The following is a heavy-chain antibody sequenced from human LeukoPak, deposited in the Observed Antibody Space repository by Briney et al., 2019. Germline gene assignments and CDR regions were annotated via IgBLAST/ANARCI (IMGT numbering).Heavy chain of an antibody. Sequence: ASVKVSCKASGYTFTSYYMHWVRQAPGQGLEWMGIINPSGGSTSYAQKFQGRVTITRNTSISTAYTELSSLRSEDTAVYYCAREHNFDYWGQGTLVTVSS. V-gene: IGHV1-46*01. CDR2: INPSGGST. CDR3: AREHNFDY. J-gene: IGHJ4*02. D-gene: IGHD2-21*01. CDR1: GYTFTSYY.